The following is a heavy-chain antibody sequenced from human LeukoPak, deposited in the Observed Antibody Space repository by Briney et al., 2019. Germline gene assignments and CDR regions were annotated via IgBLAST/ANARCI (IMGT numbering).Heavy chain of an antibody. CDR3: ASTTSGWYHFDY. J-gene: IGHJ4*02. CDR1: GGSISSGGYY. CDR2: IYHSGST. Sequence: PSETLSLTCTVSGGSISSGGYYWSWIRQPPGKGLEWIGYIYHSGSTYYNPSLKSRVTISVDTSKNQFSLKLSSVTAADTAVYYCASTTSGWYHFDYWGQGTLVTVSS. V-gene: IGHV4-30-2*01. D-gene: IGHD6-19*01.